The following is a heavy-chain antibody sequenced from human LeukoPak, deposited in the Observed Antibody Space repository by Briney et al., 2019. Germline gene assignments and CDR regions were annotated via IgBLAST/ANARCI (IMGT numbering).Heavy chain of an antibody. Sequence: GGSLRLSCAASGFTFSSYVMHWFRQAPGKGLEWVGRIKSKTDGGTTDYAAPVKGRFTISRDDSKNTLYLQMNSLKTEDTAVYYCTTVSRASATYVWGSYRYTGYYYYMDVWGKGTTVTVSS. CDR1: GFTFSSYV. V-gene: IGHV3-15*01. J-gene: IGHJ6*03. CDR2: IKSKTDGGTT. D-gene: IGHD3-16*02. CDR3: TTVSRASATYVWGSYRYTGYYYYMDV.